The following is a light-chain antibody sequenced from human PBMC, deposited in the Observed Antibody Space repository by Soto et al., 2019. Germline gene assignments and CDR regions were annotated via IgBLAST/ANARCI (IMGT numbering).Light chain of an antibody. J-gene: IGLJ1*01. Sequence: QSALTQSRSVSGSPGQSVTISCTGTGNDVGAYNYVSWYQQHPGRPPKLLIYGVVRWPSGVPDRFSGSKSGNTASLTISGLQAEDEADYFCCSYAGGYTYVFGTGTKLTVL. CDR3: CSYAGGYTYV. CDR2: GVV. CDR1: GNDVGAYNY. V-gene: IGLV2-11*01.